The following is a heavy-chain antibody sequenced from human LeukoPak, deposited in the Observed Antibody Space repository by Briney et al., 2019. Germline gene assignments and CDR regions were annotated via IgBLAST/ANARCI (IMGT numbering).Heavy chain of an antibody. D-gene: IGHD1-7*01. V-gene: IGHV3-30*02. J-gene: IGHJ4*02. Sequence: GGSLRLSCAASGFTFSSYGMHWVRQAPGKGLEWVAVIWYDGSNKYYADSVKGRFTISRDNSKNTRYLQMNSLRAEDTAVYYCAKCHSELAYYFDYWGQGTLVTVSS. CDR1: GFTFSSYG. CDR3: AKCHSELAYYFDY. CDR2: IWYDGSNK.